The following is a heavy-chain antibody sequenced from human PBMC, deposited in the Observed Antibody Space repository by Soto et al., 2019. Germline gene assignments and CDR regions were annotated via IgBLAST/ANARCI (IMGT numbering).Heavy chain of an antibody. CDR2: IYYSGST. V-gene: IGHV4-61*01. CDR1: GDSVNSINYY. D-gene: IGHD6-13*01. Sequence: PSETLSLTCSVSGDSVNSINYYWSWIRQAPGKGLEWIGYIYYSGSTQYNPSLKSRVTMSVDTSRNQFSLKMNSVTAADTAVYYCARQQFLPLYYALDVWGQRITVTVSS. CDR3: ARQQFLPLYYALDV. J-gene: IGHJ6*02.